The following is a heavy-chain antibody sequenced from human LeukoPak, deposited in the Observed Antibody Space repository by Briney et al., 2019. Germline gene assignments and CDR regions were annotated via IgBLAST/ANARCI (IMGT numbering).Heavy chain of an antibody. V-gene: IGHV4-59*08. J-gene: IGHJ4*02. CDR3: ARHQDPYFDY. CDR2: ISTSGST. CDR1: GGSISSYY. Sequence: SETLSLTCTVSGGSISSYYWSWIRQPPGKGLEWIGYISTSGSTNYNPSLKSRVTLSVDTSKNQFSLKLSSVTAADTAVYYCARHQDPYFDYWGQGILVTVSS.